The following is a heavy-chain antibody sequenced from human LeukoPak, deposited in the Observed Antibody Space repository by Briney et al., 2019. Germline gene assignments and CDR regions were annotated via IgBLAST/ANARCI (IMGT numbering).Heavy chain of an antibody. J-gene: IGHJ4*02. D-gene: IGHD3-10*01. CDR2: ISTSSRST. CDR3: ARSAVRGVACDY. V-gene: IGHV3-48*01. Sequence: SLRLSCTASGFTFSGFSMHWVRQAPGKGLDWLSYISTSSRSTYYADSVKGRFTISRDNAKNTLFLDMHSLRPGDSAVYYCARSAVRGVACDYWGQGTLLTVSS. CDR1: GFTFSGFS.